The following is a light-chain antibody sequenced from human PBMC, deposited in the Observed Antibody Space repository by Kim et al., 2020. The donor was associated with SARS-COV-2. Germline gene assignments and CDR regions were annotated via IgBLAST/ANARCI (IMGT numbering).Light chain of an antibody. CDR1: QIVKDNY. J-gene: IGKJ2*01. CDR3: QQYTTSPYT. Sequence: LPAGARATPSCTANQIVKDNYLAWYQQKPGHAPRLLIYGASSRATGIPDRFSGSGSGTDFTLTISRLEPEDLAVYYCQQYTTSPYTFGQGTKLEI. CDR2: GAS. V-gene: IGKV3-20*01.